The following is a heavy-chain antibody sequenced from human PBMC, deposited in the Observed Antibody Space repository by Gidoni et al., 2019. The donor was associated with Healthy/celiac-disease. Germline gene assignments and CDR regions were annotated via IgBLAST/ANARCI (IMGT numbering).Heavy chain of an antibody. CDR3: ARDPADYDSTDYPYYSGMDV. J-gene: IGHJ6*02. CDR1: GGSISGYY. CDR2: IYSSGST. D-gene: IGHD3-22*01. Sequence: QVQLPESGPGLVKPSEPLSLTCTVSGGSISGYYWTWIRQPPGKGLEWIGYIYSSGSTNYNPSLKSRVTMSVDTSTNRFSLKLSSVTAADTAVYYCARDPADYDSTDYPYYSGMDVWGQGTTVTVSS. V-gene: IGHV4-59*01.